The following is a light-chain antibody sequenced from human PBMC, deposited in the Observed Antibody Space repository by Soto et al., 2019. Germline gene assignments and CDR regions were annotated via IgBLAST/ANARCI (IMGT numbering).Light chain of an antibody. CDR3: QEYGNAPPFT. Sequence: IVLTQSPGTLSLSPGERATLSCRASQSVSSNYLAWYQQKPGQAPRLLIHGASNRAAGIPDRFSGSGSGTDFTLIISRLEPEDFAVYYFQEYGNAPPFTFGQGTKLEIK. V-gene: IGKV3-20*01. J-gene: IGKJ2*01. CDR2: GAS. CDR1: QSVSSNY.